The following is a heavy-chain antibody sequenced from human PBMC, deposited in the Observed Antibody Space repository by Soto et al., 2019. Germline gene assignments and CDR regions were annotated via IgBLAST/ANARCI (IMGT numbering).Heavy chain of an antibody. CDR1: GVSFNNNG. Sequence: QVQLVQSGAEVKKPGSSVKVSCKTSGVSFNNNGIGWVRQAPGHGLEWMGGVSPPFRTSNYARKFQGRISITADACTGTVNMELSSLTSEDTAQYYCARGLYYGSGSYSPYGMDVWGQGTTVTVSS. CDR3: ARGLYYGSGSYSPYGMDV. V-gene: IGHV1-69*01. D-gene: IGHD3-10*01. J-gene: IGHJ6*02. CDR2: VSPPFRTS.